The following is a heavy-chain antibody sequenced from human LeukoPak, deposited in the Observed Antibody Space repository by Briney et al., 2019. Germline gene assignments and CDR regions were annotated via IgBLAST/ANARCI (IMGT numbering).Heavy chain of an antibody. D-gene: IGHD2-2*01. CDR2: IKQDGSEK. CDR3: ATGVAAMDY. V-gene: IGHV3-7*01. J-gene: IGHJ4*02. CDR1: GFTFSSYW. Sequence: PGGSLRLSCAGSGFTFSSYWMSWVRQAPGKGLEWVANIKQDGSEKYYVDSVKGRFTISRDNAKNSLYLQMNSLRAEDTAVYYCATGVAAMDYWGQGTLVTVS.